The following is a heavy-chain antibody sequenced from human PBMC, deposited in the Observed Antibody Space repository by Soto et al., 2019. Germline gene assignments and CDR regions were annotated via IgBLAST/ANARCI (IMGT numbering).Heavy chain of an antibody. CDR1: GFTFSSYG. CDR2: IWYDGSNK. D-gene: IGHD4-4*01. V-gene: IGHV3-33*01. J-gene: IGHJ4*02. Sequence: GGSLRLSCAASGFTFSSYGMHWVRQAPGKGLEWVAVIWYDGSNKYYADSVKGRFTISRDNSKNTLYLQMNSLRAEDTAVYYCARVRMHDYSNQPFDYWGQGTLVTVSS. CDR3: ARVRMHDYSNQPFDY.